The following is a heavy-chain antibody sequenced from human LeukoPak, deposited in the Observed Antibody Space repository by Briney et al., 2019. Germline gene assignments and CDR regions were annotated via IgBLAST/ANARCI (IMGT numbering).Heavy chain of an antibody. Sequence: GGSLILSCAASGFTFSDHYMDWVRQAPGKGLEWVGRARNKAKSYTTEYAASVKGRFTISRDDSKNSLYLQMNSLETEDTAVYYCTRLAGTNGMDVWGQGTTVTVSS. CDR1: GFTFSDHY. CDR2: ARNKAKSYTT. D-gene: IGHD1-1*01. J-gene: IGHJ6*02. V-gene: IGHV3-72*01. CDR3: TRLAGTNGMDV.